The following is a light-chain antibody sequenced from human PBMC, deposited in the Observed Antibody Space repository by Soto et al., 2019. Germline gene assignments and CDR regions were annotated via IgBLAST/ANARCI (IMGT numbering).Light chain of an antibody. Sequence: EIVLTQSPATLSLSPGERATLSCRASQSISSSNFAWYQQKPGQAPRLLISGASSRATGIPDRFLGSGSGIEFSLTISRLEPDDFAVYYCQQYGTSPLYTFGQGTKLEIK. CDR1: QSISSSN. J-gene: IGKJ2*01. CDR3: QQYGTSPLYT. CDR2: GAS. V-gene: IGKV3-20*01.